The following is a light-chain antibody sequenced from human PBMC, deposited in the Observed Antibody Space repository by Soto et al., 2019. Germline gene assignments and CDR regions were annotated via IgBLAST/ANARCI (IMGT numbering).Light chain of an antibody. CDR1: DIGTKL. CDR3: QVWDSSSDIYV. CDR2: DDD. Sequence: SYELTQPPSVSVAPGGTASITREQSDIGTKLVQWYQQKPGQAPVLVMSDDDDRPSGIPERFSGYNSVNTATLTISRVEAGDEADYYCQVWDSSSDIYVFGTGTKVTVL. V-gene: IGLV3-21*04. J-gene: IGLJ1*01.